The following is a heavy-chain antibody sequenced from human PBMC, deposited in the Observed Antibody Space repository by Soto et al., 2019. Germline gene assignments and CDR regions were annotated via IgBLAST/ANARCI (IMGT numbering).Heavy chain of an antibody. D-gene: IGHD1-26*01. Sequence: EVQLVESGGGLVQPGGSLRLSCAVSGFTLSDYDMHWVRQATGKGLEWVSVLGIAGDTYYPGSVKGRFTISGENARNFLYLQMNSLRAGDTAVYYCARAVGGTYFDYWGRGTLVTVSS. V-gene: IGHV3-13*01. J-gene: IGHJ4*02. CDR2: LGIAGDT. CDR1: GFTLSDYD. CDR3: ARAVGGTYFDY.